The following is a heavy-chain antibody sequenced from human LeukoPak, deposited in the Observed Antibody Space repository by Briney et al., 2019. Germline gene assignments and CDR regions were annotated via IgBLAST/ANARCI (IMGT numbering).Heavy chain of an antibody. CDR2: IYPRDGST. CDR1: GYTFTSNY. CDR3: ARASKLVYTVTRLYYFDY. D-gene: IGHD4-17*01. Sequence: ASVKVSCKASGYTFTSNYIHWVRQAPGQGLEWMGMIYPRDGSTSYAQKFQGRVTMTRNTSISTAYMELSSLRSEDTAVYYCARASKLVYTVTRLYYFDYWGQGTLVTVSS. V-gene: IGHV1-46*01. J-gene: IGHJ4*02.